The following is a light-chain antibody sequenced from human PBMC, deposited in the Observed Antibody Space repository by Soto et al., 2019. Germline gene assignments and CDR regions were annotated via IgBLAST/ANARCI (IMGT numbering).Light chain of an antibody. CDR2: KAS. CDR1: QTISSW. J-gene: IGKJ1*01. Sequence: DIQMTQSPSTLSGSVGDRVTITCRASQTISSWLAWYQQKPGKAPKLLIYKASTLKSGVPSRFSGSGSGTEFTLTISSLQHDDFETYYCQHYNSYSEAFGQGPKADIK. V-gene: IGKV1-5*03. CDR3: QHYNSYSEA.